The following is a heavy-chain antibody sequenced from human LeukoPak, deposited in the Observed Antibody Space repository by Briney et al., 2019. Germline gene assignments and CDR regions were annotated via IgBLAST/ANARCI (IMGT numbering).Heavy chain of an antibody. CDR1: GFTFSTYS. D-gene: IGHD3-22*01. J-gene: IGHJ4*02. Sequence: GGSLRLSCAASGFTFSTYSMNWVRQAPGKGLEWVSSISRNSRYIYYADSMRGRFTISRDNAKNSLYLQMNSLKPEDTAVYYCARMTYYYDSSGYYYPRRFDYWGQGTLVTVSS. CDR2: ISRNSRYI. V-gene: IGHV3-21*06. CDR3: ARMTYYYDSSGYYYPRRFDY.